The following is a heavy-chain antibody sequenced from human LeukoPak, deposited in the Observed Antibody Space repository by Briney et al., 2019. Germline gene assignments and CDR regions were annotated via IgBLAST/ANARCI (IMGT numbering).Heavy chain of an antibody. CDR2: ISGSGGST. D-gene: IGHD5-24*01. CDR3: ARAEMTTITYPDY. V-gene: IGHV3-23*01. J-gene: IGHJ4*02. CDR1: GFTFSSYA. Sequence: QPGGSLRLSCAASGFTFSSYAMSWVRQAPGKGLEWVSAISGSGGSTYYADSVKGRFTISRDNSKNTLYLQMNSLRAEDTAIYYCARAEMTTITYPDYWGQGTPVTVSS.